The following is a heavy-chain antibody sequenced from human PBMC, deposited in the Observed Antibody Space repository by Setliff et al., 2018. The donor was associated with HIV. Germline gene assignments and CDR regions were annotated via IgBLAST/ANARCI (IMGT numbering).Heavy chain of an antibody. V-gene: IGHV3-7*03. Sequence: GGSLRLSCAASGFRFSSYGMSWVRQAPGKGLEWVANIKQDESEEWYADSVKGRFTISRDNTKNSLYLQINSLSAEDTAVYYCAREAYRLPWIDNWGQGTLVTVSS. CDR3: AREAYRLPWIDN. D-gene: IGHD1-1*01. J-gene: IGHJ4*02. CDR2: IKQDESEE. CDR1: GFRFSSYG.